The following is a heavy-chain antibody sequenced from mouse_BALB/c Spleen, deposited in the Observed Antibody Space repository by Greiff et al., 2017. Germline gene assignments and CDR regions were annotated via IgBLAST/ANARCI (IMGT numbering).Heavy chain of an antibody. V-gene: IGHV1-54*01. CDR2: INPGSGGT. CDR3: ARNYDPYYAMDY. Sequence: QVQLQQPGAELVKPGTSVKVSCKASGYAFTNYLIEWVKQRPGQGLEWIGVINPGSGGTNYNEKFKGKATLTADKSSSTAYMQLSSLTSDDSAVYFCARNYDPYYAMDYWGQGTSVTVSS. D-gene: IGHD2-4*01. CDR1: GYAFTNYL. J-gene: IGHJ4*01.